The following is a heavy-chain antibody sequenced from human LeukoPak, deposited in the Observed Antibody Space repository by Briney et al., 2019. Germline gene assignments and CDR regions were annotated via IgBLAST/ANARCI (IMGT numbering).Heavy chain of an antibody. J-gene: IGHJ5*02. Sequence: ASVKVSCKASGYTFTSYGISWVRQAPGQGLEWMGWISAYNGNTNYAQKLQGRVTMTTDTSTSTAYMELRSLRSDDTAVYYCARMSYYDSSGDNWFDPWGQGTLVTVSS. CDR3: ARMSYYDSSGDNWFDP. CDR1: GYTFTSYG. CDR2: ISAYNGNT. V-gene: IGHV1-18*01. D-gene: IGHD3-22*01.